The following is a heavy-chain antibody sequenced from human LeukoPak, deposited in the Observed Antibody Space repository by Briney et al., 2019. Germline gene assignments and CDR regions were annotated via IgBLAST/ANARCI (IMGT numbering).Heavy chain of an antibody. J-gene: IGHJ6*02. CDR1: GYTFTGYY. V-gene: IGHV1-2*02. CDR2: INPNSGGT. CDR3: AREGRDILTGFYYYYGMDV. D-gene: IGHD3-9*01. Sequence: ASVKVSCKASGYTFTGYYMHWVRQAPGQGLEWMGWINPNSGGTNYAQKFQGRVTMTRDTSISTAYMELSRLRSDDTAVYYCAREGRDILTGFYYYYGMDVWGQGTTVTVSS.